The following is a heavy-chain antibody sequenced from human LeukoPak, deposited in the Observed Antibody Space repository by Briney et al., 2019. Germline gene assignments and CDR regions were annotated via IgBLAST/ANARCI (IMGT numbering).Heavy chain of an antibody. D-gene: IGHD3-16*01. CDR1: GFTVSSYY. CDR2: IYSGGST. J-gene: IGHJ3*02. V-gene: IGHV3-53*01. Sequence: GGSLRLSCAASGFTVSSYYMSWVRQAPGKGLEWVSVIYSGGSTYYADSVKGRFTISRDNSKNTLYLQMNSLRAEDTAVYYCARAPPGGLRWGIYRGEAFDIWGQGTMVTVSS. CDR3: ARAPPGGLRWGIYRGEAFDI.